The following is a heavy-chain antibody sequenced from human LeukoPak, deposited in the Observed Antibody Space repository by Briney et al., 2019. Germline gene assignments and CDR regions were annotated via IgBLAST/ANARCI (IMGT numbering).Heavy chain of an antibody. J-gene: IGHJ4*02. V-gene: IGHV1-8*03. Sequence: ASVKVSCKASGHTFTSYDINWVRQATGQGLEWMGWMNPNSGNTGYAQKFQGRVTITRNTSISTAYMELSSLRSEDTAVYYCARGIVFPRYPAGTTHFDYWGQGTLDTVSS. CDR3: ARGIVFPRYPAGTTHFDY. CDR2: MNPNSGNT. D-gene: IGHD6-19*01. CDR1: GHTFTSYD.